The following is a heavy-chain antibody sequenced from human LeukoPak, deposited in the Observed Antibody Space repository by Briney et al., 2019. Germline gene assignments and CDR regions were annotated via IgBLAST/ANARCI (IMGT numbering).Heavy chain of an antibody. V-gene: IGHV3-21*01. CDR3: ARDESLVRGAAFDY. Sequence: GGSLRLSCAASGFTFSSYSMNWVRQAPGKGLEWVSYISSSSNYINYADSVKGRFTISRDNAKNSLDLQMNSLRAEDTAVYYCARDESLVRGAAFDYWGQGTLVTVSS. CDR2: ISSSSNYI. D-gene: IGHD3-10*01. J-gene: IGHJ4*02. CDR1: GFTFSSYS.